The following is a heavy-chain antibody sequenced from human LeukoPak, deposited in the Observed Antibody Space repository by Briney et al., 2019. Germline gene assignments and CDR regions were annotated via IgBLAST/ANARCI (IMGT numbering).Heavy chain of an antibody. V-gene: IGHV1-3*01. J-gene: IGHJ4*02. D-gene: IGHD1-26*01. Sequence: ASVKVSCKASGYTFTSYAIHWVRQAPGQRLEWMGWISAGNGNTKYSQNFQGRVTFTSNTSATTAFMELSSLRSEDAAVYYCARDSGSGSNDYWGQGTLVTVSS. CDR3: ARDSGSGSNDY. CDR1: GYTFTSYA. CDR2: ISAGNGNT.